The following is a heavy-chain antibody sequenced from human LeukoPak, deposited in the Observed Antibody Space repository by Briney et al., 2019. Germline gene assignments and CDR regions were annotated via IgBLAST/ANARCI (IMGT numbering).Heavy chain of an antibody. V-gene: IGHV3-23*01. CDR3: AKLRSGWYLIDY. Sequence: GGSLRLSCAASGFTVSSNYMSWVRQAPGKGLEWVSAISGSGGSTYYADSVKGRFTISRDNSKNTLYLQMNSLRAEDTAVYYCAKLRSGWYLIDYWGQGTLVTVSS. CDR1: GFTVSSNY. J-gene: IGHJ4*02. CDR2: ISGSGGST. D-gene: IGHD6-19*01.